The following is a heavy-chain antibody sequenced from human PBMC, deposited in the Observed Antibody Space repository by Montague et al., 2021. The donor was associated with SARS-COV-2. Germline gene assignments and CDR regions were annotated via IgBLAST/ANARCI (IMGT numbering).Heavy chain of an antibody. Sequence: SETLSLTCAVYGGSFSGYYWSWIRQPPGKGLEWIGEINHSGSTNYNPPLKSRVTISVDTSKNQFSLKPSSVTAADTAVYYCARRGYSYYYYGMDVWGQGTTVTVSS. CDR3: ARRGYSYYYYGMDV. CDR2: INHSGST. CDR1: GGSFSGYY. V-gene: IGHV4-34*01. D-gene: IGHD5-24*01. J-gene: IGHJ6*02.